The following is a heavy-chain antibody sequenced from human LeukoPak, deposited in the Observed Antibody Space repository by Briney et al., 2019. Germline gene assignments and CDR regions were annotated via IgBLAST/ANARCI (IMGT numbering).Heavy chain of an antibody. CDR2: ISYDGSNK. CDR1: GFTFSSYS. J-gene: IGHJ4*02. V-gene: IGHV3-30*03. CDR3: AILGSSDYTDY. D-gene: IGHD3-22*01. Sequence: GRSLRLSCAASGFTFSSYSIHWVRQAPGKGLEWVAVISYDGSNKYYADSVKGRFTISRDNSKNTLYLQMNSLRAEDTAVYYCAILGSSDYTDYWGQGTLVTVSS.